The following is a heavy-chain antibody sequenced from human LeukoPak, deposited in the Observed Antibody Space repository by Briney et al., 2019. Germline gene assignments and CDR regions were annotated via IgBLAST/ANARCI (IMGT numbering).Heavy chain of an antibody. J-gene: IGHJ5*02. CDR1: GYTFTDYY. CDR3: ARAAVVTGSTETFDP. V-gene: IGHV1-2*02. CDR2: INPNSGGT. D-gene: IGHD1-20*01. Sequence: ASVKVSCKASGYTFTDYYMHWVRQAPGQGLEWMGWINPNSGGTNYAQKFQGRVTMTRDTSISTAYMELSSLRYDDTALYYCARAAVVTGSTETFDPWGQGTLVTVSS.